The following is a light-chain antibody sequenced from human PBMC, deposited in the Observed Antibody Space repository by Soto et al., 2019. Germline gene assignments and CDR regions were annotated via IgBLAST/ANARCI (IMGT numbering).Light chain of an antibody. CDR3: SSYTSSSILI. CDR1: SSDVGGYKY. J-gene: IGLJ2*01. CDR2: DVS. Sequence: QSVLTQPASVSGSPGQSITISCTGTSSDVGGYKYVSWYQQDPGKAPKLMIYDVSNRPSGVSNRFSGSKSGNTASLTISGLQAEDEADYYCSSYTSSSILIFGGGTQLTVL. V-gene: IGLV2-14*01.